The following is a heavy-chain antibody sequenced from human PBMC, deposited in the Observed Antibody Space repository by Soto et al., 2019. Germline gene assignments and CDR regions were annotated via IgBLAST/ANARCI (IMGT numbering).Heavy chain of an antibody. J-gene: IGHJ4*02. CDR1: GASISSYY. Sequence: SETLSLTCSVSGASISSYYYAWIRQTPGKGLEWIGYIYLGGSINYNPSFKSRVNISVDTSKNHFSVRLSSVTAADTAVYYCARRYSSSFDSWGQGTLVTVSS. V-gene: IGHV4-59*01. CDR2: IYLGGSI. D-gene: IGHD6-13*01. CDR3: ARRYSSSFDS.